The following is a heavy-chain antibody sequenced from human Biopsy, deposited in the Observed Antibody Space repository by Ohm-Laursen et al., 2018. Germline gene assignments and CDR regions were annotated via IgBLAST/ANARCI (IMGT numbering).Heavy chain of an antibody. CDR3: ARRGSGGRSFDH. V-gene: IGHV4-59*08. CDR2: ISDSGST. Sequence: SDTLSLTCAVSGGSISSFYWTWIRRPPGKGPEWIGDISDSGSTNYKPSLKSRVIISEDTSKNQFSLNLSSVTAADTAVYYCARRGSGGRSFDHWGQGTLVTVSS. D-gene: IGHD2-15*01. J-gene: IGHJ4*02. CDR1: GGSISSFY.